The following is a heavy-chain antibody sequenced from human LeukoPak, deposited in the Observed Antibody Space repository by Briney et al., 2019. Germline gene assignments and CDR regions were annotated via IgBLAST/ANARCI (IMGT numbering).Heavy chain of an antibody. V-gene: IGHV3-7*01. Sequence: GGSLRLSCAASGFTFSSYWMSWVRQAPGKGLEWVASIKQDGSEKYYVDSVKGRFTISRDNAKNSLYLQMNSLRAEGTALYYCARAPGEGWFDPWGQGTLVTVSS. CDR1: GFTFSSYW. CDR2: IKQDGSEK. J-gene: IGHJ5*02. CDR3: ARAPGEGWFDP. D-gene: IGHD4-17*01.